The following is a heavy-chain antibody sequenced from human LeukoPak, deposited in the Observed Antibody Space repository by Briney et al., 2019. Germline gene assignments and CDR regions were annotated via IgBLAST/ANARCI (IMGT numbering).Heavy chain of an antibody. D-gene: IGHD6-13*01. CDR1: GGSFSGYY. Sequence: SETLPLTCAVYGGSFSGYYWSWIRQPPGKGLEWIGEINHSGSTNYNPSLKSRVTISVDTSKNQFSLKLSSVTAADTAVYYCARGLGVYSSGWYFSGLSWFDPWGQGTLVTVSS. J-gene: IGHJ5*02. CDR3: ARGLGVYSSGWYFSGLSWFDP. CDR2: INHSGST. V-gene: IGHV4-34*01.